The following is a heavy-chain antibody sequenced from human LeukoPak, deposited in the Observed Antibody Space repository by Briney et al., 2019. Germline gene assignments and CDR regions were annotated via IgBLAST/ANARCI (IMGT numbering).Heavy chain of an antibody. J-gene: IGHJ6*03. CDR1: GYTFTGYY. CDR2: INPNSGGT. V-gene: IGHV1-2*02. Sequence: ASVKVSCKASGYTFTGYYMHWVRQAPGQGLEWMGWINPNSGGTNYAQKFQGRVTMTRDTSISTAYMELSRLRSDDTAVYYCAREGISSHYYYYYMDVWGKGTTVTVSS. CDR3: AREGISSHYYYYYMDV.